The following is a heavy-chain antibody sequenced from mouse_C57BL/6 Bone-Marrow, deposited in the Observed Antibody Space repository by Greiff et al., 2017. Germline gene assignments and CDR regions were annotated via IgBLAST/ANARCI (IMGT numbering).Heavy chain of an antibody. CDR2: INPYNGGT. Sequence: VQLQQSGPVLVKPGASVKMSCKASGYTFTDYYMNWVKQSHGKSLEWIGVINPYNGGTSYNQKFKGKATLTVDKSSRTAYMELNSLTSEDSAVYYCAYYDGYYEDWFAYWGQGTLVTVSA. D-gene: IGHD2-3*01. CDR3: AYYDGYYEDWFAY. J-gene: IGHJ3*01. V-gene: IGHV1-19*01. CDR1: GYTFTDYY.